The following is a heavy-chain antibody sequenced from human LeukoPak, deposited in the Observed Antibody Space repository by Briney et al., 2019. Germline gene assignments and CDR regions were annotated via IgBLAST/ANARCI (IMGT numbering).Heavy chain of an antibody. CDR1: GFTFSSYE. Sequence: GGPLRLSCAASGFTFSSYEMNWARGAPGGGLVGVSYISCCGSTIFYAVSVRGRFTISRDNAKNSLSLQMNSLRAEDTAVYYCARSSRELGGYAPWELMPPFDYWGQGTLVTVSS. J-gene: IGHJ4*02. V-gene: IGHV3-48*03. CDR3: ARSSRELGGYAPWELMPPFDY. CDR2: ISCCGSTI. D-gene: IGHD1-7*01.